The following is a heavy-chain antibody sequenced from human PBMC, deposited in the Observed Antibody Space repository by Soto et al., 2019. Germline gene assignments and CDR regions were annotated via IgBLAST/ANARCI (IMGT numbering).Heavy chain of an antibody. V-gene: IGHV3-15*01. CDR3: TTDRVSLWFGELVNY. D-gene: IGHD3-10*01. Sequence: GGSLRLSCAASGFTFSNAWMSWVRQAPGKGLEWVGRIKSKTDGGTTDYAAPVKGRFTISRDDSKNTLYLQMNSLKTEDTAVYYCTTDRVSLWFGELVNYWGQGTLVTVSS. CDR1: GFTFSNAW. CDR2: IKSKTDGGTT. J-gene: IGHJ4*02.